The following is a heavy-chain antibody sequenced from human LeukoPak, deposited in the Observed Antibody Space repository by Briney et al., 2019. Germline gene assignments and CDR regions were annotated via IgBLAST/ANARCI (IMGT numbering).Heavy chain of an antibody. CDR1: GGSISSYY. V-gene: IGHV4-4*07. CDR3: ARDSLNCSSTSCYIGALDI. Sequence: SETLSLTCTVSGGSISSYYWSWIRQPAGKGLEWIGRIYTSGSTNYNPSLKSRVTMSVDTSKNQFSLKLSSVTAADTAVYYCARDSLNCSSTSCYIGALDIWGQGTMVTVSS. J-gene: IGHJ3*02. D-gene: IGHD2-2*02. CDR2: IYTSGST.